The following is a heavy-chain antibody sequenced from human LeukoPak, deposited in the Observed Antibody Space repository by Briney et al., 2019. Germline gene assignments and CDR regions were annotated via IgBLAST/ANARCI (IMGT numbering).Heavy chain of an antibody. CDR2: ISSSSSFI. V-gene: IGHV3-21*01. CDR3: ARDRINSAYYDSSGYLPDY. J-gene: IGHJ4*02. CDR1: GFTFSSYS. D-gene: IGHD3-22*01. Sequence: GGSLRLSCAASGFTFSSYSMNWVRQAPGKGLEWGSSISSSSSFIYYADSVKGRFTISRDNAKNSLYLQMNSPRAEDTAVYYCARDRINSAYYDSSGYLPDYWGQGTLVTVSS.